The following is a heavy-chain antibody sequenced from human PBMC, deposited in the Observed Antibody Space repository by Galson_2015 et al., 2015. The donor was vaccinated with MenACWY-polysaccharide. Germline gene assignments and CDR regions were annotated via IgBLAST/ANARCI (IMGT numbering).Heavy chain of an antibody. CDR1: GFTFSTYW. J-gene: IGHJ6*02. V-gene: IGHV3-74*01. CDR2: IKSDGSST. Sequence: SLRLSCAASGFTFSTYWMHWVRQAPGKGLVWVSRIKSDGSSTNYGDSVKGRFAISRDNAKNSLYLQLNSLEVEDTAIYYCARGHYGLDVWGQGTTVTVSS. CDR3: ARGHYGLDV.